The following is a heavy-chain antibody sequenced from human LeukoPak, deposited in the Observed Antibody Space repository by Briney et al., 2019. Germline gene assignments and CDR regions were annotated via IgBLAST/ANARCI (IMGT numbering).Heavy chain of an antibody. CDR3: ARGYYFDY. J-gene: IGHJ4*02. CDR2: IPYDGSNQ. V-gene: IGHV3-30-3*01. CDR1: GFTYSSYA. Sequence: GGSLRLSCAASGFTYSSYAMHWVRQAPGKGLEWVAVIPYDGSNQYYADSVKGRFTISRDNSKNALYLQMNNLRGEDTAVYYCARGYYFDYWGQGTLVTVSS.